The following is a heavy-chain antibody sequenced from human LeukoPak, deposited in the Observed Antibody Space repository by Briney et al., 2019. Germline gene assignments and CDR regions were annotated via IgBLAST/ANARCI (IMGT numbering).Heavy chain of an antibody. Sequence: SVKVSCKASGGTFSSYTISWVRQAPGQGLEWMGRIIPILGIANYAQKFQGRVTMTRDTSISTAYMELSRLRSDDTAVYYCASSVAGTSWGQGTLVTVSS. CDR1: GGTFSSYT. CDR2: IIPILGIA. V-gene: IGHV1-69*02. D-gene: IGHD6-19*01. CDR3: ASSVAGTS. J-gene: IGHJ4*02.